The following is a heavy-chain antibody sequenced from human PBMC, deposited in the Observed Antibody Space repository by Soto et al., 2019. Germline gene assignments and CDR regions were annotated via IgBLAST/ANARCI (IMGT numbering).Heavy chain of an antibody. CDR2: ISAYNGNT. J-gene: IGHJ4*02. Sequence: ASVKVSCKASGYTFTSYGISWVRQAPGQGLEWMGWISAYNGNTNYAQKLQGRVTMTTDTSTSTAYMELRSLRSDDTAVYYCARLTWSSFYIVVPAATVFDYWGEGALFTVS. D-gene: IGHD2-2*01. V-gene: IGHV1-18*01. CDR3: ARLTWSSFYIVVPAATVFDY. CDR1: GYTFTSYG.